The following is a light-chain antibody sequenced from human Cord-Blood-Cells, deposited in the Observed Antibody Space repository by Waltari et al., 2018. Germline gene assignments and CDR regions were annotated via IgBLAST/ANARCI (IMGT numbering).Light chain of an antibody. CDR1: QSVSSSY. V-gene: IGKV3-20*01. CDR3: QQYGSSRT. J-gene: IGKJ1*01. Sequence: IVLTQPPGTLSWSPGDRATLSCSASQSVSSSYLAWYQQKPGQAPRLLIYCASSRATGIPDRFSGSGSGTDFTLTISRLEPEDFAVYYCQQYGSSRTFGQGTKVEIK. CDR2: CAS.